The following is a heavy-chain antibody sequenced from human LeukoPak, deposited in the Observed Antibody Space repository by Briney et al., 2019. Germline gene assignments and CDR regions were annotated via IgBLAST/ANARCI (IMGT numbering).Heavy chain of an antibody. CDR2: ISTSSSYI. D-gene: IGHD3-22*01. J-gene: IGHJ4*02. CDR1: GFTFNTYT. CDR3: ARNYYDSSGYYSHCFDY. V-gene: IGHV3-21*01. Sequence: GGSLRLSCAASGFTFNTYTMNWVRQAPGKGLEWVSSISTSSSYIYYADSVKGRFTISRDNAKNSLYLQMNSLRAEDTALYYCARNYYDSSGYYSHCFDYWGQGTLVTVSS.